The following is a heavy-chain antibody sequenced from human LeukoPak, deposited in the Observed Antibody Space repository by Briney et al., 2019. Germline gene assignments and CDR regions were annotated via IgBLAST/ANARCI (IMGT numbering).Heavy chain of an antibody. Sequence: PSETLSLTCTVSGGSMSSYYWSWIRQPPGKGLEWVGYIYYSGSTNYNPSLKSRVTISLDTSKNQFSLKLRSVTAAGTAVYYCARIMEDGDYFDYWGQGTLVTVSS. CDR3: ARIMEDGDYFDY. V-gene: IGHV4-59*01. CDR1: GGSMSSYY. D-gene: IGHD2-8*01. J-gene: IGHJ4*02. CDR2: IYYSGST.